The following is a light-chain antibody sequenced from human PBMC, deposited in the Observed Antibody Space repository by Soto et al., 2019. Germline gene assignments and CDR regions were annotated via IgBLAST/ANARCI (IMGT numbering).Light chain of an antibody. CDR1: SSNIGNNY. V-gene: IGLV1-51*01. Sequence: QSALTQPPSVSAAPGQKVTISCSGSSSNIGNNYVSWYQQRPGTAPKLLIYDNNKRPSGIPDRFSGSKSGTSATLGITGLQTGDEADYYCGTWDSSLSAVVFGGVTQLTVL. CDR2: DNN. CDR3: GTWDSSLSAVV. J-gene: IGLJ2*01.